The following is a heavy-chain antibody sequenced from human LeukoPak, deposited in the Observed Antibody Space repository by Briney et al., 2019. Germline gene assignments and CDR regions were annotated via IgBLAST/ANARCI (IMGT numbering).Heavy chain of an antibody. Sequence: GRSLRLSCAASGFTFSNYAMHWVRQAPGKGLEWVAVISSDGSNKYYADSVKGRFTISRDNAKNSLYLQMNSLRAEDTAVYFCAKATNTATGTPTLAIDYWGQGTLVTVSS. CDR1: GFTFSNYA. CDR2: ISSDGSNK. V-gene: IGHV3-30-3*01. D-gene: IGHD6-13*01. CDR3: AKATNTATGTPTLAIDY. J-gene: IGHJ4*02.